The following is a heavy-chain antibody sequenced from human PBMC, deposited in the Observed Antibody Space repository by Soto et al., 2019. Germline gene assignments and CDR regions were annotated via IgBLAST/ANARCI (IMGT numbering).Heavy chain of an antibody. Sequence: SATLSLTCTVSGDSINSYYWSWIRQPPGKGLEWIGYSGSTNYNPSLKSRLTISVDASKNQFSLKLSSVTAADTAVYYCVRDLRQTSRSGVAYNWFDPWGEGTLVTVSS. D-gene: IGHD6-25*01. V-gene: IGHV4-59*01. CDR1: GDSINSYY. CDR3: VRDLRQTSRSGVAYNWFDP. J-gene: IGHJ5*02. CDR2: SGST.